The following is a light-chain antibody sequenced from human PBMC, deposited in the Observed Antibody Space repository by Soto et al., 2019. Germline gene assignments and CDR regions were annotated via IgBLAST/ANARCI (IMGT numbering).Light chain of an antibody. CDR1: QSISTF. CDR2: AAS. J-gene: IGKJ1*01. V-gene: IGKV1-39*01. CDR3: QQSYSTPRT. Sequence: DIQMTQSPSSLSASVGDRVTITCRASQSISTFLSWYQQKPGKAPKLLIYAASSLQSGVPSRFSGSGSGTDFTLTISSLKPEDFATYYCQQSYSTPRTFGQGTKVEIK.